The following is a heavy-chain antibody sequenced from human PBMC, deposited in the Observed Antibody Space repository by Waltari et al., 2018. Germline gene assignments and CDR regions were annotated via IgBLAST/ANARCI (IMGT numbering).Heavy chain of an antibody. Sequence: QVQLQESGPGLVKPSETLSLTCTVSGGSISSHYWRWIRQPPGQGLEWIGYIYYSGSTNYNPSLKSRVTISVDTSKNQFSLKLSSVAAADTAVYYCARLSPRYSSFDYWGQGTLVTVSS. J-gene: IGHJ4*02. CDR3: ARLSPRYSSFDY. CDR1: GGSISSHY. CDR2: IYYSGST. V-gene: IGHV4-59*11. D-gene: IGHD6-19*01.